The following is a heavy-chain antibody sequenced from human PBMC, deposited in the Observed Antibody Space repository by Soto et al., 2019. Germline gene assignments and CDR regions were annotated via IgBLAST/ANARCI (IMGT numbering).Heavy chain of an antibody. D-gene: IGHD3-3*01. J-gene: IGHJ4*02. Sequence: HPGGSLRLSCAASAVTFTGFGMHWVRQAPGKGLEWISYIGSSGTKIYYADSVKGRFTITRDNAKNSLYLEMNSLRDEDTAVYYCASHYDMWSGYLSPVDYWGQGTLVTVSS. CDR2: IGSSGTKI. CDR3: ASHYDMWSGYLSPVDY. V-gene: IGHV3-48*02. CDR1: AVTFTGFG.